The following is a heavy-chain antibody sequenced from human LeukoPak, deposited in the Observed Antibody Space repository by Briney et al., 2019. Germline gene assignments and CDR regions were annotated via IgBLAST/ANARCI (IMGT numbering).Heavy chain of an antibody. CDR1: GDKVSSNTAA. J-gene: IGHJ4*02. D-gene: IGHD4-17*01. CDR3: ARVRTTVTTFGPKYYFDY. CDR2: TYYMSNWHS. Sequence: SQTLSLTCAISGDKVSSNTAAWHWIRQSPSRGLEWLGRTYYMSNWHSDYAASVRGRITISPDTSKNQFFLHLNSVTPEDTAVYYCARVRTTVTTFGPKYYFDYWGQGTLVTVSS. V-gene: IGHV6-1*01.